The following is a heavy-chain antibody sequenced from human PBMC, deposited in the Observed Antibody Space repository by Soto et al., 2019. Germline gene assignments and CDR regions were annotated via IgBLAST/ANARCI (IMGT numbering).Heavy chain of an antibody. D-gene: IGHD3-22*01. J-gene: IGHJ3*02. CDR3: ARASYYDSSGYYPGDNDAFDI. V-gene: IGHV4-4*02. Sequence: SETLSLTCAVSGGSISSSNWWSWVRQPPGKGLEWIGEIYHSGSTNYNPSLKSRVTISVDKSKNQFSLKLSSVTAADTAVYYCARASYYDSSGYYPGDNDAFDIWGQGTMVTVS. CDR1: GGSISSSNW. CDR2: IYHSGST.